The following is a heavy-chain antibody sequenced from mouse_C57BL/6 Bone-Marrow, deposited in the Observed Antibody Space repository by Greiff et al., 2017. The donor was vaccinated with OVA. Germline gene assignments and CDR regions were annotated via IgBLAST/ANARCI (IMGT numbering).Heavy chain of an antibody. V-gene: IGHV1-55*01. D-gene: IGHD2-5*01. J-gene: IGHJ1*03. CDR3: AGSNYGLWYFDV. CDR1: GYTFTSYW. Sequence: QVQLQQPGAELVKPGASVKMSCKASGYTFTSYWITWVKQRPGQGLEWIGEIYPGSGSTNYNEKFKSKATLTVDTSSSTAYMQLSSLTSEDSAVSYGAGSNYGLWYFDVWGTGTTVTVSS. CDR2: IYPGSGST.